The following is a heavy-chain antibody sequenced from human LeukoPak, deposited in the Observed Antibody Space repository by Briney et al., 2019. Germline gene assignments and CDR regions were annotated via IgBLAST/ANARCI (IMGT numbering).Heavy chain of an antibody. J-gene: IGHJ4*02. V-gene: IGHV3-7*01. CDR3: ATSDDSSGSD. CDR1: EFTFSGYW. D-gene: IGHD3-22*01. CDR2: INLDGSII. Sequence: GGSLRLSCAASEFTFSGYWMSWVRQAPGKGLEWVANINLDGSIIHYVDSAKGRFTISRDNAKNSLYLQMNYLRAEDTALYYCATSDDSSGSDWGQGTLVTVSS.